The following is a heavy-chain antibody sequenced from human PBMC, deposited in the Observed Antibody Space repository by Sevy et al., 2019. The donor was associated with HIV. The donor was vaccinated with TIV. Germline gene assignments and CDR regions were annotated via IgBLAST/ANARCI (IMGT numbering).Heavy chain of an antibody. CDR2: NYTSWTT. V-gene: IGHV4-38-2*01. D-gene: IGHD3-10*01. CDR3: ARARRPETSYICMDD. J-gene: IGHJ4*02. Sequence: SETLSLTCDVSGFSIRNNFYCGWLRQPPEKGLEWIGSNYTSWTTYYSPSLNSRVTISVDMSNNQFDLRLTSVTAADTAVDYCARARRPETSYICMDDWGKRTLVTVSS. CDR1: GFSIRNNFY.